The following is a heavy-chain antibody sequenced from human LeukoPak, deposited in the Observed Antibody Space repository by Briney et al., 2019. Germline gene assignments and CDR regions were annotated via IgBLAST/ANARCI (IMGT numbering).Heavy chain of an antibody. Sequence: SETLSLTCAVSGGSISSSNWWSWVRQPPGKGLEWIGEIYHSGSTNYNPSLKSRVTISVDKSKNQFSLKLSSVTAADTAVYYCAREKVGIAAADDAFDIWGQGTMVTVSS. CDR1: GGSISSSNW. CDR2: IYHSGST. D-gene: IGHD6-13*01. V-gene: IGHV4-4*02. CDR3: AREKVGIAAADDAFDI. J-gene: IGHJ3*02.